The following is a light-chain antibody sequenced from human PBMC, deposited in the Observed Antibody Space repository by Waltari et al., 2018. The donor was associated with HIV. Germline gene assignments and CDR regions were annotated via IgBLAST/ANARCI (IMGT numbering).Light chain of an antibody. CDR3: QQYYSQT. Sequence: DIVMTQSPDSLAVPLGERATINCKSSQSVVYGSNNKNYLAWYQQKPGQPPKLLIYWASTREYGVPDRFSGSGSGTDFTLTISSLQAEDVAVYYCQQYYSQTFGQGTKVEIK. CDR1: QSVVYGSNNKNY. V-gene: IGKV4-1*01. CDR2: WAS. J-gene: IGKJ1*01.